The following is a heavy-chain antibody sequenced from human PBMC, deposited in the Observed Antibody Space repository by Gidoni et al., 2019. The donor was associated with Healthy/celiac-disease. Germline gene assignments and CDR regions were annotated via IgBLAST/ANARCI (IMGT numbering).Heavy chain of an antibody. D-gene: IGHD6-13*01. CDR1: GFTFSSYE. CDR3: ARGGAAAGTPEFDY. CDR2: ISSSGSTI. J-gene: IGHJ4*02. V-gene: IGHV3-48*03. Sequence: EVQLVESGGGLVQPGGSLRLSCAASGFTFSSYEMNWVRQAPGKGLEWVSYISSSGSTIYYADSVKGRFTISRDNAKNSLYLQMNSLRAEDTAVYYCARGGAAAGTPEFDYWGQGTLVTVSS.